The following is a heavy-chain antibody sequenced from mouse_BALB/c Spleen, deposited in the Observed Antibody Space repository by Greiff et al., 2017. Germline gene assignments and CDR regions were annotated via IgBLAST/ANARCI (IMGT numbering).Heavy chain of an antibody. V-gene: IGHV1-4*01. CDR2: INPSSGYT. D-gene: IGHD1-1*01. Sequence: QVHVKQSGAELARPGASVKMSCKASGYTFTSYTMHWVKQRPGQGLEWIGYINPSSGYTNYNQKFKDKATLTADKSSSTAYMQLSSLTSEDSAVYYCARPFTTSSAWFAYWGQGTLVTVSA. CDR3: ARPFTTSSAWFAY. CDR1: GYTFTSYT. J-gene: IGHJ3*01.